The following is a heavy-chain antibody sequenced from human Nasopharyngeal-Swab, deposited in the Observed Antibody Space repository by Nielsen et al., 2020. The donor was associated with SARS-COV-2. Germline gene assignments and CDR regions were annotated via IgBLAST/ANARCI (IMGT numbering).Heavy chain of an antibody. V-gene: IGHV1-18*01. Sequence: SVHVSRKSSLYTCISHGICRVRQPPGHPLDWMGWISAYNGNTKYSQNLQGRVTMTTDTSTRTAYMELRSLRSDDTAVYYCARVETVLRFLEWKYGGHGMDVWGQGTTVTVS. CDR2: ISAYNGNT. J-gene: IGHJ6*02. D-gene: IGHD3-3*01. CDR3: ARVETVLRFLEWKYGGHGMDV. CDR1: LYTCISHG.